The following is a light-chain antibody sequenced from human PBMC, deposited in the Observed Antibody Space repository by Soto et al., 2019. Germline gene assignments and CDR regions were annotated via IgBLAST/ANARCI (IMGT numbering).Light chain of an antibody. CDR1: QSLLHSNGYNY. Sequence: DIVMTQSPLSLPVTPGEPASISCRSSQSLLHSNGYNYLDWYLQKPGQCPQVLIYLGSNRASGVPDRVSGSGSGTDFTLKISKVEAEHVEVDYCVQKWEPPRTFGQGIEVEI. CDR2: LGS. V-gene: IGKV2-28*01. J-gene: IGKJ1*01. CDR3: VQKWEPPRT.